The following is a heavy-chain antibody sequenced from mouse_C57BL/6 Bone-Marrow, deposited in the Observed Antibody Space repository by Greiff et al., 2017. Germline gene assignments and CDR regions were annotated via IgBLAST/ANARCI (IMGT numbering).Heavy chain of an antibody. CDR3: ARRSLCDGYYGFFDY. J-gene: IGHJ2*01. D-gene: IGHD2-3*01. V-gene: IGHV1-78*01. CDR2: IYPRDGST. Sequence: VQLQQSDAELVKPGASVTISCKVSGYTFTDHTIHWMKQRPEQGLEWIGYIYPRDGSTKYNAKFKGKATLTADKSSSTAYMQLNSLTSEDSAVYFCARRSLCDGYYGFFDYWGQGTTLTVSS. CDR1: GYTFTDHT.